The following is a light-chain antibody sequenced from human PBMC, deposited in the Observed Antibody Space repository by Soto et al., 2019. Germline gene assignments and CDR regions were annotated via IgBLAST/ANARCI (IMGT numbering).Light chain of an antibody. CDR2: DVS. J-gene: IGLJ2*01. CDR3: SSYTRRSTPPNVV. V-gene: IGLV2-14*01. CDR1: SSDVGGYNY. Sequence: QSALTQPASVSGSPGQSITISCTGTSSDVGGYNYVSWYQQHPGKAPKLMIYDVSNRPSGVSNRFSGSQSGNTASLPISGLHAEDAADYYCSSYTRRSTPPNVVFGGGTKVTVL.